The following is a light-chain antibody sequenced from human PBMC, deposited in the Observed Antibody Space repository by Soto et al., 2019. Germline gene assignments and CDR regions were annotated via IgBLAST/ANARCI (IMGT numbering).Light chain of an antibody. Sequence: DIPMTQSPSSLSASVGDRVTITCRASQSITRYLSWYQQKPGKAPTLLIYAASSLESGVPSRFSGSGSGTVFTLTISSLQPGDFATYYCQQSYSSPITFGPGTRLEIK. CDR3: QQSYSSPIT. V-gene: IGKV1-39*01. J-gene: IGKJ2*01. CDR1: QSITRY. CDR2: AAS.